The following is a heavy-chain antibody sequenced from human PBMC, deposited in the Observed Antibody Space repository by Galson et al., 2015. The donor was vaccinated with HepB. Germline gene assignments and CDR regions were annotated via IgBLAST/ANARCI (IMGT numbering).Heavy chain of an antibody. CDR2: ISAYNGNT. J-gene: IGHJ4*02. Sequence: SVKVSCKASGYTFTSYGISWVRQAPGQGLEWMGWISAYNGNTNYAQKLQGRVTMTTDTSTSTAYMELRSLRSDDTAVYYCARVLGGGIAAAGYYFDYWGQGTLVTVSS. CDR3: ARVLGGGIAAAGYYFDY. CDR1: GYTFTSYG. V-gene: IGHV1-18*01. D-gene: IGHD6-13*01.